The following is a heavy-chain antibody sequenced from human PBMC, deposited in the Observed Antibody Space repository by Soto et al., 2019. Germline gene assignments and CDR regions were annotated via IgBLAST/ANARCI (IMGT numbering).Heavy chain of an antibody. J-gene: IGHJ5*02. CDR3: ARGGIVVASSKRNWFDP. D-gene: IGHD2-15*01. V-gene: IGHV1-69*13. CDR2: IIPIFGTA. CDR1: GGTFSSYA. Sequence: SVKVSCKASGGTFSSYAISWVRQAPGQGLEWMGGIIPIFGTANYAQKFQGRVTITADESTSTAYMELSSLRSEDTAVYYCARGGIVVASSKRNWFDPWGQGTLVTVSS.